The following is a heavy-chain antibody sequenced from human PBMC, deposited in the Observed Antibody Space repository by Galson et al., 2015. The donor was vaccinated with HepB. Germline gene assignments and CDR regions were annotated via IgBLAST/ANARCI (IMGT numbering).Heavy chain of an antibody. CDR1: GFTFSNYG. D-gene: IGHD3-10*01. Sequence: SLRLSCAASGFTFSNYGMHWVRQAPGKGLEWVAVISYDGSNKYYADSVKGRFTISRENSKNTLYLQMNSLRAEDTALYYCAKDPYLYCALACTMAGCHYWGQGTLVTVSS. CDR2: ISYDGSNK. V-gene: IGHV3-30*18. CDR3: AKDPYLYCALACTMAGCHY. J-gene: IGHJ4*02.